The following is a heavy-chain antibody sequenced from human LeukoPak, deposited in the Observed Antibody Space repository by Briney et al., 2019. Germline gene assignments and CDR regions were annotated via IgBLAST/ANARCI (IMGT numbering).Heavy chain of an antibody. CDR3: AKENPVGGTNYFDY. CDR2: ITGGGDSI. Sequence: GGSLRLPCAASGFTFSRFPMSWLRQAPGKVLEWVSAITGGGDSIYYADSVKGRFTISRDNSKNTLYLQMNTLRAEDRAVYYCAKENPVGGTNYFDYWGQGTLVTVAS. J-gene: IGHJ4*02. V-gene: IGHV3-23*01. CDR1: GFTFSRFP. D-gene: IGHD1-26*01.